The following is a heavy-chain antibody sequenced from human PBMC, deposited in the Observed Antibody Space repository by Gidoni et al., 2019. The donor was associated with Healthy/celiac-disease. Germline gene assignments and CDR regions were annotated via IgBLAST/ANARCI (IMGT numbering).Heavy chain of an antibody. D-gene: IGHD3-22*01. CDR1: GCSTSSYY. J-gene: IGHJ6*02. CDR2: IYTRGST. CDR3: ARGYYDSSGYSAWSGYYYYGMDV. V-gene: IGHV4-4*07. Sequence: QVQLQESCPGLVTPSETLSLTCTVSGCSTSSYYWSWLRQPAGKGLEWIGRIYTRGSTNYNPSLKSRVTMSVDTSKNQFSLKLSSVTAADTAVYYCARGYYDSSGYSAWSGYYYYGMDVWGQGTTVTVSS.